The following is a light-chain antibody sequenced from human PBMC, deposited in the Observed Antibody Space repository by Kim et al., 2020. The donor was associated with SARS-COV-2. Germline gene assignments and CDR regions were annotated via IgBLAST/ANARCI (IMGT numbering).Light chain of an antibody. V-gene: IGKV1-33*01. J-gene: IGKJ2*01. CDR3: QHYDSISAYT. Sequence: DIQMTQSPSSLSASVGDRVTITCQASQDISNYLNWYQQKPGKAPRLLIYGASNMETGAPSRFSGSGSGTHFTFTISSLQPEDIATYYCQHYDSISAYTFGQGTKLEI. CDR2: GAS. CDR1: QDISNY.